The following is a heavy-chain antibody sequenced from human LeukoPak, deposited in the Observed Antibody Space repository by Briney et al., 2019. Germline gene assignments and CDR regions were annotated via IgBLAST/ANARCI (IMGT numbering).Heavy chain of an antibody. D-gene: IGHD1-1*01. Sequence: GGTLRLSCAASGFTFSSYGMHWVRQAPGKGLEGVAFIRYDGSNKYYADSVKGRFTISRDNSKNTLYLQINSLRAEDTAVYYCAKVRYNWNDGSDYWGQGTLVTVSS. CDR2: IRYDGSNK. J-gene: IGHJ4*02. CDR3: AKVRYNWNDGSDY. V-gene: IGHV3-30*02. CDR1: GFTFSSYG.